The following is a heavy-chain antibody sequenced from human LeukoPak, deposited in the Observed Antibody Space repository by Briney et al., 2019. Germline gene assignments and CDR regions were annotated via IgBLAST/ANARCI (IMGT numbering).Heavy chain of an antibody. CDR3: ASSWPATYYFDY. V-gene: IGHV3-30*04. Sequence: PGKSLRLSCAASGFTFSSYAMHWVRQAPGKGLEWVAVISYDGSNKYYADSVKGRFTISRDNSKNTLYLQMNSLRAEDAAVYYCASSWPATYYFDYWGQGTLVTVSS. CDR2: ISYDGSNK. D-gene: IGHD2-15*01. J-gene: IGHJ4*02. CDR1: GFTFSSYA.